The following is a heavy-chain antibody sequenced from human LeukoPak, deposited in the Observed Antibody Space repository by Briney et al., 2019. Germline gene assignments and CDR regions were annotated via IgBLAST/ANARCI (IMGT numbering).Heavy chain of an antibody. Sequence: GGSLRLSCAASGFTFSSYGMHWVRQAPGKGLEWVAFIRYDGSNKYYADSVKGRFTISRDNSKNTLYLQMNSLRAEDTAVYYSAKDDDYGGNSGTADYWGQGTLVTVSS. D-gene: IGHD4-23*01. CDR1: GFTFSSYG. J-gene: IGHJ4*02. CDR3: AKDDDYGGNSGTADY. CDR2: IRYDGSNK. V-gene: IGHV3-30*02.